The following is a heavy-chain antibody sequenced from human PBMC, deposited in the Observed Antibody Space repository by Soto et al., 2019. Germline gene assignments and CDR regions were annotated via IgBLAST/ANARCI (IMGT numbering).Heavy chain of an antibody. CDR1: GFTFSSYA. Sequence: QVQLVESGGGVVQPGRSLRLSCAASGFTFSSYAMHWVRQAPGKGLAWVAVISYDGSNKYYADSVKGRFTISRDNSKNTMYLQMYSLRAEDTAVYDCARSGSGSYSFDWFDPWGQGTLVTVSS. CDR3: ARSGSGSYSFDWFDP. D-gene: IGHD3-10*01. V-gene: IGHV3-30-3*01. J-gene: IGHJ5*02. CDR2: ISYDGSNK.